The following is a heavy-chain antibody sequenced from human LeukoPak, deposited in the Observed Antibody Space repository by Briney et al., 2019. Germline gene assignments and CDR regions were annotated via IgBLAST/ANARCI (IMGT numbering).Heavy chain of an antibody. J-gene: IGHJ5*02. Sequence: GGSLRLSCAASGFTFSPFTMNWVRQAPGKGLEWVASIKQDGSEKYYVDSVKGRFTISRDNAKNSLDLQMNSLRAEDTAVYYCTRGVNGDSRFDPWGQGTLVTVSS. V-gene: IGHV3-7*04. D-gene: IGHD4-17*01. CDR1: GFTFSPFT. CDR3: TRGVNGDSRFDP. CDR2: IKQDGSEK.